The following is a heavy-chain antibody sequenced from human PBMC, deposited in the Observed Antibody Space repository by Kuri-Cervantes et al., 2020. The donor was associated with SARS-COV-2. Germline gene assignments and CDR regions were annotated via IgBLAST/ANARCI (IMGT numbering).Heavy chain of an antibody. CDR2: IYYSGST. Sequence: SETLSLTCTVSGGSISSYYWSWIRQPPGRGLEWIGYIYYSGSTNYNPSLKSRVTISVDTSKNQFSLKLSSVTAADTAVYYCARGAPNDYSNYGGMDVWGQGTTVTVSS. D-gene: IGHD4-11*01. J-gene: IGHJ6*02. V-gene: IGHV4-59*01. CDR1: GGSISSYY. CDR3: ARGAPNDYSNYGGMDV.